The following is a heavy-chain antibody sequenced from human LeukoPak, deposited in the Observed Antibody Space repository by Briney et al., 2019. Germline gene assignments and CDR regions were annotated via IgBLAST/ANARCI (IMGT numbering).Heavy chain of an antibody. CDR1: GGSFSGYY. CDR2: INHSGST. CDR3: ARGRAYFD. Sequence: NPSETLSLTCAVYGGSFSGYYWNWIRQPPGKGLEWIGEINHSGSTNYNPSLKSRVTVSLDTSKNQFSLKLSSVTAADTAVYYCARGRAYFDWGQGTLVTVSS. D-gene: IGHD3-9*01. J-gene: IGHJ4*02. V-gene: IGHV4-34*01.